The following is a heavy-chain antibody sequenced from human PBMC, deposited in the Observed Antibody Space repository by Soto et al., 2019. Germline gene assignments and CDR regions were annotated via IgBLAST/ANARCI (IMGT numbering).Heavy chain of an antibody. CDR1: GFTFSSYD. J-gene: IGHJ6*04. CDR2: IGTAGDT. D-gene: IGHD5-18*01. V-gene: IGHV3-13*01. CDR3: ARSGGYSYGSTSGMDV. Sequence: GGSLRLSYAASGFTFSSYDMHWVCQATGKGLEWVSAIGTAGDTYYPGSVKGRFTISRENAKNSLYLQMNSLRAEDTAVYYCARSGGYSYGSTSGMDVWGKGTTVTVSS.